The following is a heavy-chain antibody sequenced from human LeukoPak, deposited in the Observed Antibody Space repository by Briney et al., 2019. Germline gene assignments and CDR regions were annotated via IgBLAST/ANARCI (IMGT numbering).Heavy chain of an antibody. J-gene: IGHJ4*02. Sequence: GGSLRLPCAASRFTFSNYGMHWVRQAPGKGLEWVSFIRYDGSNKYYADSVKGRFTISRDNSKNTLYLQMNSLRAEDTAVYYCGRVGVGATTRVTDYWGQGTLVTVSS. CDR2: IRYDGSNK. D-gene: IGHD1-26*01. CDR3: GRVGVGATTRVTDY. V-gene: IGHV3-30*02. CDR1: RFTFSNYG.